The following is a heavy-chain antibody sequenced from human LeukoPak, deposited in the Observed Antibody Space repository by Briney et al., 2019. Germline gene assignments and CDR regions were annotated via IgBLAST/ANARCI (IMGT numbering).Heavy chain of an antibody. V-gene: IGHV1-8*01. CDR1: GYTFTNND. CDR3: ARGNAVSGDY. CDR2: MSPKNGNT. Sequence: ASVKVSCKASGYTFTNNDLNWVRQATGQGLEWLGWMSPKNGNTGYAQKFHDRVALTRDTSISTAYLELSSLTDDYTAIYYCARGNAVSGDYWGQGTLVTVSS. J-gene: IGHJ4*02. D-gene: IGHD6-19*01.